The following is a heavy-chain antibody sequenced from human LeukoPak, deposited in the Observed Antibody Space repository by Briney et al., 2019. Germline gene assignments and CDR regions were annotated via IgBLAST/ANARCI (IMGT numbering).Heavy chain of an antibody. J-gene: IGHJ4*02. CDR2: IYYSGST. Sequence: SETLSLTCTVSGGSISSGDYYWSWIRQPPGKGLEWIGYIYYSGSTYYNPTLKSRVTISVDTSKNQFSLKLSSVTAADTAVYYCAGLDFWSGYYQDYWGQGTLVTVSS. V-gene: IGHV4-30-4*01. CDR3: AGLDFWSGYYQDY. CDR1: GGSISSGDYY. D-gene: IGHD3-3*01.